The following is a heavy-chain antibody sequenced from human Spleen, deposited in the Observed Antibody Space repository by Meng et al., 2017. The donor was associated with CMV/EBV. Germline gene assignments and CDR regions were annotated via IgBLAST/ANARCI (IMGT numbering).Heavy chain of an antibody. J-gene: IGHJ4*02. CDR2: IRRKAYGGTT. Sequence: GESLKISCAASGFSFRNAWMSGVRQAPGKGLEWVGFIRRKAYGGTTEYAASVKGRFTISRDKSKSTVYLQMDSLRPEDTAIYYCAKDKWVYHSDSPGYHFDDWGQGTLVTVSS. CDR3: AKDKWVYHSDSPGYHFDD. CDR1: GFSFRNAW. V-gene: IGHV3-71*01. D-gene: IGHD3-22*01.